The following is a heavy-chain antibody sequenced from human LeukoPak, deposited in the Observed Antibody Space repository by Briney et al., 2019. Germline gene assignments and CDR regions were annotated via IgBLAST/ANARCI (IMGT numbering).Heavy chain of an antibody. J-gene: IGHJ1*01. D-gene: IGHD3-10*01. V-gene: IGHV4-39*01. CDR1: GGSISSSSYY. Sequence: SETLSLTCTVSGGSISSSSYYWGWIRQPPGKGLEWIVSIYYNGSTFYNPSLKSRVTTSVDTSKIKFFLKLSSVTAAGTAVYYCARHDYYGSGSYSYFQNWGQGTLVTVSS. CDR3: ARHDYYGSGSYSYFQN. CDR2: IYYNGST.